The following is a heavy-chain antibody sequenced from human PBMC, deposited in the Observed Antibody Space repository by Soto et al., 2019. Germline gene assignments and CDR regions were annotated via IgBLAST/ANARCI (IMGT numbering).Heavy chain of an antibody. D-gene: IGHD5-18*01. V-gene: IGHV3-30*18. CDR3: AKVFSVGYSYGFLKAGPDY. CDR2: ISHDGSNK. Sequence: GGSLRLSCAASGFTFSSYGMHWVRQAPGKGLEWVAVISHDGSNKYFADSVKGRFTISRDNSKNTLYLQMNSLRAEDTAVYYCAKVFSVGYSYGFLKAGPDYWGQGTLVTVSS. CDR1: GFTFSSYG. J-gene: IGHJ4*02.